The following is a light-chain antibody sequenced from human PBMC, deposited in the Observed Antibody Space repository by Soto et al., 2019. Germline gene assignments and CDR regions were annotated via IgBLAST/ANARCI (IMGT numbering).Light chain of an antibody. Sequence: EIVLTQSPGTLSLSPGERATLSCRASQSVSSSYLALYQQKPGKAPRLLIYGASSRATGIPDRFSGSGSGTDFTLTISRLEPEDFAVYYCQQYGSSPLVTFGQGTKLEIK. CDR2: GAS. CDR1: QSVSSSY. CDR3: QQYGSSPLVT. J-gene: IGKJ2*01. V-gene: IGKV3-20*01.